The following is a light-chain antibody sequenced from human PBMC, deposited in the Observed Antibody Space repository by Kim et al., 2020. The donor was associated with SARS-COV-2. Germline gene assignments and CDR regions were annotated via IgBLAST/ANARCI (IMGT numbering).Light chain of an antibody. CDR2: DVN. V-gene: IGLV2-14*04. J-gene: IGLJ1*01. CDR1: RRDICTYGV. CDR3: SSFTSTSSPYV. Sequence: SITSSSTGARRDICTYGVGSWCQQHLGNAPKLIIFDVNDRPTGVSDRFSGSKSANTASLTISGIQAEDGADYYCSSFTSTSSPYVFGTGTQLTVL.